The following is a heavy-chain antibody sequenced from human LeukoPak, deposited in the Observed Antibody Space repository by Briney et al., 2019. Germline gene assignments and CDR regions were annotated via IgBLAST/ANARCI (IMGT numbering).Heavy chain of an antibody. CDR2: ISYDGSNK. V-gene: IGHV3-30*01. J-gene: IGHJ4*02. Sequence: GRSLRLSCAASGFTFGSYAMHWVRQAPGKGLEWVAVISYDGSNKYYADSVKGRFTISRDNSKNTLYLRMNSLRAEDTAVYYCARDQGSLLFDYWGQGTLVTVSS. CDR3: ARDQGSLLFDY. CDR1: GFTFGSYA.